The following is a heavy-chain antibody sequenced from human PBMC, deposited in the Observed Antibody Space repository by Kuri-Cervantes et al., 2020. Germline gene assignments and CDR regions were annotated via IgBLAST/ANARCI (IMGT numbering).Heavy chain of an antibody. V-gene: IGHV3-9*01. J-gene: IGHJ4*02. CDR2: ISWNSGSI. Sequence: GGSLRLSCAASKFTFDDYAMHWVRQAPGKGLKWVSGISWNSGSIDYADSVKGRFTISRDNAKNSLYLQMNSLRAEDTAVYYCARAGYSSSWYGYFDYWGQGTLVTVSS. D-gene: IGHD6-13*01. CDR1: KFTFDDYA. CDR3: ARAGYSSSWYGYFDY.